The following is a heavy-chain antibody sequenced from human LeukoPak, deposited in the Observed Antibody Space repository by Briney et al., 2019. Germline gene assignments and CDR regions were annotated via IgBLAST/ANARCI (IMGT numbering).Heavy chain of an antibody. D-gene: IGHD5/OR15-5a*01. CDR2: IYYSGST. J-gene: IGHJ4*02. CDR1: GGSISSYY. CDR3: ATDSVYRRYHY. V-gene: IGHV4-59*01. Sequence: SETLSLTCTVSGGSISSYYWSWVRQPPGKGLEWIGYIYYSGSTNYNPSLKSRVTISVDRSKNQFSLNLTSVTAADTAVYYCATDSVYRRYHYWGQGTLVTVSS.